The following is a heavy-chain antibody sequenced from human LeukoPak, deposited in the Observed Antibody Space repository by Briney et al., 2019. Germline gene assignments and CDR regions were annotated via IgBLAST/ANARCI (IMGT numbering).Heavy chain of an antibody. V-gene: IGHV1-69*06. CDR3: ARDTRSNWNDVYHYGMDV. Sequence: SVKVSCKASGGTFSSYAISWVRQAPGQGLEWMGGIIPIFGTANYAQKFQGRVTITADKSTSTAYMELSSLRSEDTAVYYCARDTRSNWNDVYHYGMDVWGKGTTVTVSS. CDR2: IIPIFGTA. CDR1: GGTFSSYA. D-gene: IGHD1-20*01. J-gene: IGHJ6*04.